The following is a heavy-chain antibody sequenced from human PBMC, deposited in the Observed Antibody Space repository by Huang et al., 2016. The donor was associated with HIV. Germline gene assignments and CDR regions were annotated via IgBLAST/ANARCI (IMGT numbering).Heavy chain of an antibody. CDR2: ISTNNGDT. CDR3: GGSSGYWSFDY. D-gene: IGHD3-22*01. Sequence: QVQLVQSGGEVKKPGASVKVSCKASDYTFTSYGISWVRQAPGQGLEWMGWISTNNGDTNDAQKFQGRVTMNTDTSTSTAYMELRSLRSDDTAVYYCGGSSGYWSFDYWGQGTLVTVSS. CDR1: DYTFTSYG. V-gene: IGHV1-18*04. J-gene: IGHJ4*02.